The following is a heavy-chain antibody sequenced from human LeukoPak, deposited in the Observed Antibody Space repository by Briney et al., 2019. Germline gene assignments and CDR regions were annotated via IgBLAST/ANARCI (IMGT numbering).Heavy chain of an antibody. CDR1: GFTFSSYA. J-gene: IGHJ4*02. Sequence: GGSLRLSCSASGFTFSSYAMHWVRQAPGKGLEYVSAISSNGGSTYYADSVKGRFTISRDNSKNTLYPQTSSLRAEDTAVYYCAKEFNRGLPDYWGQGTLVTVPS. CDR3: AKEFNRGLPDY. CDR2: ISSNGGST. D-gene: IGHD2-21*01. V-gene: IGHV3-64*04.